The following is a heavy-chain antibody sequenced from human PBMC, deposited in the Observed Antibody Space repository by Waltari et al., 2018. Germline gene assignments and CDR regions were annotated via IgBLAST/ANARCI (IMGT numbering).Heavy chain of an antibody. Sequence: QVQLQQWGAGLLKPSETLSLTCAVYGGSFSGYSWSWIRQPPGKGLEWIGEINHSGSTNYNPSLKSRVTISVDTSKNQFSLKLSSVTAADTAVYYCARDRRIAVALHWFDPWGQGTLVTVSS. J-gene: IGHJ5*02. D-gene: IGHD6-19*01. CDR3: ARDRRIAVALHWFDP. CDR2: INHSGST. V-gene: IGHV4-34*01. CDR1: GGSFSGYS.